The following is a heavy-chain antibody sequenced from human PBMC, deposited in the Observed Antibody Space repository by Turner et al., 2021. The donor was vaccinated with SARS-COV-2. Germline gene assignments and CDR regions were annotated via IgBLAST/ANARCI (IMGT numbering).Heavy chain of an antibody. D-gene: IGHD4-17*01. V-gene: IGHV1-69*06. J-gene: IGHJ5*02. Sequence: QVQLVQSGAAVKQPGTSVKFSCTASGGTFSSYAISWVRQAPGQGLEWMGGLIPIFGTANYAQKFQGRVTITADKSTSNAYMELSSLISEDTAVYYCARVFDYGDYDINGWFDPWGQGTLVTVSS. CDR1: GGTFSSYA. CDR3: ARVFDYGDYDINGWFDP. CDR2: LIPIFGTA.